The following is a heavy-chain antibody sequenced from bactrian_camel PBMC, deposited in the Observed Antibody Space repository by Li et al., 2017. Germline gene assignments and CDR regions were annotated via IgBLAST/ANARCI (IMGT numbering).Heavy chain of an antibody. CDR1: GYTYNRNC. D-gene: IGHD5*01. Sequence: HVQLVESGGGSVQAGGSLRLSCAASGYTYNRNCMAWFRQAPGKEREGVARIATGSGNTYYADSVKGRFTISRDNANNTLYLEMNTLKPEDTATYHCAADGVVTCVPVALEVIRKTTYFGQGTQVTVS. J-gene: IGHJ4*01. V-gene: IGHV3S1*01. CDR2: IATGSGNT.